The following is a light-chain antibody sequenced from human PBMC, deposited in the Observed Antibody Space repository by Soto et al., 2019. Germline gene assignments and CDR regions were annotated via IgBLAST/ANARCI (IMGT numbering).Light chain of an antibody. CDR1: QNVSGD. Sequence: EAGMTQSPATLSLSPGERATLSCRASQNVSGDLAWYQQKPGQAPRLLICGASTRATDIPDRFSSSGSATEFTLTISCAQSEDFAVYYCQQYYDWPLTFGGGTKVEIK. V-gene: IGKV3-15*01. CDR3: QQYYDWPLT. J-gene: IGKJ4*01. CDR2: GAS.